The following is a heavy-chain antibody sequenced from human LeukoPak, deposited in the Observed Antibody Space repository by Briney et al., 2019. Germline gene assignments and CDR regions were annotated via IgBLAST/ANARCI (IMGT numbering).Heavy chain of an antibody. CDR3: ARRDAIVVMDLSPFDV. CDR1: GVSISSYY. J-gene: IGHJ3*01. V-gene: IGHV4-4*07. CDR2: IYTSASA. Sequence: SETLSLTCTVSGVSISSYYWSWIRQPAGRGLEWIGRIYTSASAIYNPSLKSRVTMSVDTSRNHFSLKLYSVTAADTAVYFCARRDAIVVMDLSPFDVWGQGTMVTVSS. D-gene: IGHD2-8*01.